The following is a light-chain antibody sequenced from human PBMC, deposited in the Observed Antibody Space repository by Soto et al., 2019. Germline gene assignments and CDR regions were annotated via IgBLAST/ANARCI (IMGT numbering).Light chain of an antibody. J-gene: IGLJ1*01. Sequence: QSALTQPPSASGSPGQSVPISCTGTRSDVGGYNYVFWFQQHPGKAPKLLIYEVRKRLSGFPDRFSGSKSGNSASLTVSVLQAEDEADYYCSSYAGRNTPSYVFGTGTKVTVL. CDR2: EVR. CDR3: SSYAGRNTPSYV. CDR1: RSDVGGYNY. V-gene: IGLV2-8*01.